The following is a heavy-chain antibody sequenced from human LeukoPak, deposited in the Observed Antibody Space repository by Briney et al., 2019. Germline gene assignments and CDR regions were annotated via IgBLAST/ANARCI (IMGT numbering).Heavy chain of an antibody. Sequence: SETRSLTCTVSGGSISSYYWSWIRQPAGKGLEWIGRIYTSGSTNYNPSLESRVTMSVDTSKNQFSLKLSSVTAADTAVYYCARENYDFWSGYYTSWFDPWGQGTLVTVSS. V-gene: IGHV4-4*07. CDR3: ARENYDFWSGYYTSWFDP. CDR2: IYTSGST. CDR1: GGSISSYY. J-gene: IGHJ5*02. D-gene: IGHD3-3*01.